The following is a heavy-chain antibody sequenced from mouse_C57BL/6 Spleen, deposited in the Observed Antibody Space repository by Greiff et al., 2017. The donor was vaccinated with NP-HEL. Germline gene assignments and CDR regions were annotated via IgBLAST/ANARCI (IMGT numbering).Heavy chain of an antibody. CDR1: GYTFTSYW. CDR3: ARAGLIDY. CDR2: IYPSDSET. J-gene: IGHJ2*01. V-gene: IGHV1-61*01. Sequence: QVQLKQPGAELVRPGSSVKLSCKASGYTFTSYWMDWVKQRPGQGLEWIGNIYPSDSETHYNQKFKDKATLTVDKSSSTAYMQLSSLTSEDSAVYYCARAGLIDYWGQGTTLTVSS. D-gene: IGHD2-4*01.